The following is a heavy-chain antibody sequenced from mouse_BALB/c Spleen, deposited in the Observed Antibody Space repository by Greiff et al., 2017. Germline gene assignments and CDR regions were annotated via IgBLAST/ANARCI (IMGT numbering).Heavy chain of an antibody. D-gene: IGHD2-1*01. J-gene: IGHJ4*01. CDR2: IRLKSNNYAT. CDR3: TPLYGNYRGAMDY. CDR1: GFTFSNYW. Sequence: EVKVEESGGGLVQPGGSMKLSCVASGFTFSNYWMNWVRQSPEKGLEWVAEIRLKSNNYATHYAESVKGRFTISRDDSKSSVYLQMNNLRAEDTGIYYCTPLYGNYRGAMDYWGQGTSVTVSS. V-gene: IGHV6-6*02.